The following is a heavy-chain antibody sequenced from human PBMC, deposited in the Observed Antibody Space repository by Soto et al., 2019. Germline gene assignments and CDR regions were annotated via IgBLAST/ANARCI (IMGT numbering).Heavy chain of an antibody. CDR3: ARISLWFGTDYYYYYGMDV. CDR2: IYYSGST. V-gene: IGHV4-39*01. J-gene: IGHJ6*02. CDR1: GGSVSSSSYY. D-gene: IGHD3-10*01. Sequence: SETLSLTCTVSGGSVSSSSYYWGWIRQPPGKGLEWIGSIYYSGSTYYNPSLKSRVTISVDTSKNQFSLKLSSVTAADTAVYYCARISLWFGTDYYYYYGMDVWGQGTTVTVSS.